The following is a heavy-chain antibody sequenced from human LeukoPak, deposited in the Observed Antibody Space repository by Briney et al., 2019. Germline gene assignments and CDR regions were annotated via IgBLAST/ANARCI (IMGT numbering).Heavy chain of an antibody. CDR3: ARALPSIVVVPGDY. J-gene: IGHJ4*02. CDR2: INPNSGGT. D-gene: IGHD2-2*01. Sequence: ASVEVSCKASGYTFTGYYMHWVRQAPGQGLEWMGWINPNSGGTNYAQKFQGRVTMTRDTSISTAYMELSRLRSDDTAVYYCARALPSIVVVPGDYWGQGTLVTVSS. V-gene: IGHV1-2*02. CDR1: GYTFTGYY.